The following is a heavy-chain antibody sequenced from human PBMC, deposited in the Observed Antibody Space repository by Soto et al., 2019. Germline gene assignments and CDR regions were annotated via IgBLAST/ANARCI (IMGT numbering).Heavy chain of an antibody. V-gene: IGHV4-59*01. D-gene: IGHD3-22*01. CDR2: IYYSGST. CDR1: GGPISSYY. CDR3: AGRASRYYYDSSGYFDY. Sequence: SETLSLTCIVSGGPISSYYWSWIRQPPGKGLEWIGYIYYSGSTNYNPSLKSRVTISVDTSKNQFSLKLSSVTAADTAVHYCAGRASRYYYDSSGYFDYWGQGTLVTVSS. J-gene: IGHJ4*02.